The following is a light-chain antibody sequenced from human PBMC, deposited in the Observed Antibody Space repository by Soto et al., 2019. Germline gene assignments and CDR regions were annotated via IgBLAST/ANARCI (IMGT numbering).Light chain of an antibody. CDR3: QQYGSSPPT. CDR2: GAS. V-gene: IGKV3-20*01. J-gene: IGKJ1*01. Sequence: XILLTQSPCTLSLSPGERSTLSCRSIQSVSSSYLDWYQQKPGQAPRLLIYGASSRATGIPERFSGSGSGKDFTITISRLEPEDFAVYYCQQYGSSPPTFGQGTKVDIK. CDR1: QSVSSSY.